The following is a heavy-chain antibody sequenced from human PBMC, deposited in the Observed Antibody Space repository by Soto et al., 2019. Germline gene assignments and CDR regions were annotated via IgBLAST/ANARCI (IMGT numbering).Heavy chain of an antibody. D-gene: IGHD2-15*01. J-gene: IGHJ5*02. Sequence: PGGSLRLSCTASGFTFSSYAMSWVRQAPGKGLEWVSAISGSGGSTYYADSVKGRFTISRDNSKNTLYLQMNSLRAEDTAVYYCAKPLPGYCSGGSCFDGFDPWGQGTLVT. CDR1: GFTFSSYA. V-gene: IGHV3-23*01. CDR2: ISGSGGST. CDR3: AKPLPGYCSGGSCFDGFDP.